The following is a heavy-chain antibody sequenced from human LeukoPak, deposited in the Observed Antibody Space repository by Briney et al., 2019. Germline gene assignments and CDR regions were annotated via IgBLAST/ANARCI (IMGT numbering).Heavy chain of an antibody. CDR3: ASVYKHGMDV. Sequence: ASVKVSCKASGYTFTSYDMHWVRQAPGQGLEWMGIIHPSTGSTNFTQKFQGRVTMTRDTSASTVYMELSSLRSEDTAVYYCASVYKHGMDVWGQGTTVTVSS. V-gene: IGHV1-46*01. CDR1: GYTFTSYD. D-gene: IGHD5-24*01. J-gene: IGHJ6*02. CDR2: IHPSTGST.